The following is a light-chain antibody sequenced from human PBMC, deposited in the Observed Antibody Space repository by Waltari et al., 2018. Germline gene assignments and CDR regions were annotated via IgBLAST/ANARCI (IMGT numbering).Light chain of an antibody. V-gene: IGLV2-23*02. CDR2: EVT. Sequence: WYQRHPGGAPKWLFYEVTERPSGVSNRFSASKSGKSASLTIPGLQAEDEADYYCCAFAGRGIYVFGTGTQVTVL. J-gene: IGLJ1*01. CDR3: CAFAGRGIYV.